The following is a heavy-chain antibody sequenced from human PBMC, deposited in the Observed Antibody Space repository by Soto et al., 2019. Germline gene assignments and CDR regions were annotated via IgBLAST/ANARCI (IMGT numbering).Heavy chain of an antibody. V-gene: IGHV3-33*01. Sequence: QVQLVESGGGLVQPGTSLRLSCAVSGYSFRTYVFHWVRQPPGKGLQWVAVISPKGHSDSVEGRFTISRDNSKDTLYLQMNNLRAEDTAVYYCARDDAFANENAFDLWGQGTKVTVSS. CDR3: ARDDAFANENAFDL. J-gene: IGHJ3*01. D-gene: IGHD1-1*01. CDR2: ISPK. CDR1: GYSFRTYV.